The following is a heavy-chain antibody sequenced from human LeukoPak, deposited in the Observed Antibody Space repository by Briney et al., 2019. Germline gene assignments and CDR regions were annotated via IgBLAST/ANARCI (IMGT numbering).Heavy chain of an antibody. CDR3: ARWDTYYYDSSGQDY. Sequence: SETLSLTCAVYGGSFSGYYWSWIRQPPGKGLEWIGEINHSGSTNYNPSLKSRLTISVDTSTNQFSLRLSSVTAADTAVYYCARWDTYYYDSSGQDYWGQGTLVTVSS. V-gene: IGHV4-34*01. CDR2: INHSGST. J-gene: IGHJ4*02. D-gene: IGHD3-22*01. CDR1: GGSFSGYY.